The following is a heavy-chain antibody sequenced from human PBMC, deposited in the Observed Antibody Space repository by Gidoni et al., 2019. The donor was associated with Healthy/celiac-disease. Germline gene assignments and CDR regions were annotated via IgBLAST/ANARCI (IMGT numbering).Heavy chain of an antibody. CDR2: IYYSGRT. CDR1: GGSISSGGYY. Sequence: QVQLQESGPGLVKPSQTLSLTCTVSGGSISSGGYYWSWIRQHPGKGLEWIGYIYYSGRTYYNPSLKSRVTISVDTSKNQFSLKLSSVTAADTAVYYCAREGRGYTHVPRPYYFDYWGQGTLVTVSS. D-gene: IGHD5-18*01. CDR3: AREGRGYTHVPRPYYFDY. J-gene: IGHJ4*02. V-gene: IGHV4-31*03.